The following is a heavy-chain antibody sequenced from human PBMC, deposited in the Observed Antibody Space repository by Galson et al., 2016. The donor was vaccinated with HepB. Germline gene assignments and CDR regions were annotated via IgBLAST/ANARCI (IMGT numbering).Heavy chain of an antibody. CDR2: MNAGDGKT. CDR3: ARGGLAAAGTGDYYYYGMDG. Sequence: SVKVSCKASGYTFTSYSIHWVRQAPGQRLEWMGWMNAGDGKTEFSQKCQGRIAITRDTSASTAYMELSSLTSEDTAVYFCARGGLAAAGTGDYYYYGMDGWGQGTTVTVSS. J-gene: IGHJ6*02. V-gene: IGHV1-3*01. CDR1: GYTFTSYS. D-gene: IGHD6-13*01.